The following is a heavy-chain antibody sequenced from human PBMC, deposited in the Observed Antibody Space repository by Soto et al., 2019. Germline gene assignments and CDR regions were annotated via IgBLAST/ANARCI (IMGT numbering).Heavy chain of an antibody. CDR2: ISVSGGTT. V-gene: IGHV3-23*01. Sequence: EVQLLESGGGLVQPGGSLRLSCAASGFTFSSNAMSWVRQAPGKGLEWVSAISVSGGTTYYADTVKGRFTISRDSSKNTLFLQMNSLRAEDTAVYYCARHEVVVAAVDYWGQGTLVTVSS. CDR3: ARHEVVVAAVDY. D-gene: IGHD2-15*01. J-gene: IGHJ4*02. CDR1: GFTFSSNA.